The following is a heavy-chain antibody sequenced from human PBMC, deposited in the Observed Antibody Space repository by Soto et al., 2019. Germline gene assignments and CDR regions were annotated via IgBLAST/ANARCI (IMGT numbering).Heavy chain of an antibody. CDR3: ARGRGIAARRSYYYYYMDV. J-gene: IGHJ6*03. V-gene: IGHV4-34*01. D-gene: IGHD6-6*01. CDR2: INHSGST. Sequence: SETLSLTCAVYGGSFSGYYWSWIRKPPGKGLEWIGEINHSGSTNYNPSLKSRVTISVDTSKNQFSLKLSSVTAADTAVYYCARGRGIAARRSYYYYYMDVWGKGTTVTVSS. CDR1: GGSFSGYY.